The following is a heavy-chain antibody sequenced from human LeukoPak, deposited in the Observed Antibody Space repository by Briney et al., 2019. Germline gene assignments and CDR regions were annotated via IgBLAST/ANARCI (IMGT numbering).Heavy chain of an antibody. D-gene: IGHD6-19*01. V-gene: IGHV4-4*07. CDR2: IYASGST. J-gene: IGHJ4*02. CDR1: GDSFSRYY. CDR3: AGRDQTTGWSFDY. Sequence: SETLSPTCVVSGDSFSRYYWSWIRQPAGKGLEWIGQIYASGSTIYNPSLASRVTLSIDTSQKQFSLKVRSVTAADTAVYYCAGRDQTTGWSFDYWGQGSQVIVSS.